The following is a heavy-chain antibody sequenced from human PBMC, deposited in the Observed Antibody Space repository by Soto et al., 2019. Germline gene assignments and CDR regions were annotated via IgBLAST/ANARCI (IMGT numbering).Heavy chain of an antibody. CDR1: GGTFSSYA. CDR2: IIPIFGTA. D-gene: IGHD4-4*01. V-gene: IGHV1-69*06. Sequence: ASVKVSCKASGGTFSSYAISWVRQAPGQGLEWMGGIIPIFGTANYAQKFQGRVTITADKSTSTAYMELSSLRSEDTAVYYCARMGVSTPHYYYYGMDVWGQGTTVTVSS. J-gene: IGHJ6*02. CDR3: ARMGVSTPHYYYYGMDV.